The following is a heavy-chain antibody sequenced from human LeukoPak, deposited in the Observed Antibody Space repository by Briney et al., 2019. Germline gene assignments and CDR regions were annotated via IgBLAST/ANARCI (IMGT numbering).Heavy chain of an antibody. Sequence: ASVKVSCKASGYTFTSYGISWVRQAPGQGLEWMGWISAYNGNTNYAQKLQGRVTVTTDTSTSTAYMELRSLRSDDTAVYYCARVILWFGELSHFDYWGQGTLVTVSS. D-gene: IGHD3-10*01. CDR3: ARVILWFGELSHFDY. V-gene: IGHV1-18*01. CDR2: ISAYNGNT. CDR1: GYTFTSYG. J-gene: IGHJ4*02.